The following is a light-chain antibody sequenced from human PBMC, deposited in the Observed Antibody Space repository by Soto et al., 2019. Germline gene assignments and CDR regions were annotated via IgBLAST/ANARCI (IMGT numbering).Light chain of an antibody. CDR3: HQYNDWPIT. CDR1: QSVSSN. V-gene: IGKV3-15*01. CDR2: GAS. Sequence: EIVMTQSPATLSVSPGERATLSCRASQSVSSNLAWYQQKPGQAPRLLIYGASTRATGTPDRFSGSGSGTEFTLTISSLQSEDFAIYYCHQYNDWPITFGQGTRLEIK. J-gene: IGKJ5*01.